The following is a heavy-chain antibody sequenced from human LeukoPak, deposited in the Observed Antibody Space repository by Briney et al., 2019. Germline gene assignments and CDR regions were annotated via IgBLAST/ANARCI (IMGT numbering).Heavy chain of an antibody. CDR3: ARDSFYYYGMDV. CDR2: ISGSGATI. V-gene: IGHV3-11*04. Sequence: GGSLRLSCAASGFTFSDYYMSWIRQAPGKGLEWVSYISGSGATIYYADSVKGRFTISRDNAKNSLYLQMNSLRAEDTAVYYCARDSFYYYGMDVWGQGTTVTVSS. CDR1: GFTFSDYY. J-gene: IGHJ6*02.